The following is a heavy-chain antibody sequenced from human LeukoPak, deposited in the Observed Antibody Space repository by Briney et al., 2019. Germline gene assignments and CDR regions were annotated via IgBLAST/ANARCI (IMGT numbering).Heavy chain of an antibody. CDR2: IKPDGSEK. Sequence: PGGSLRLSCAASHFTFTSYWMSWVRQAPGKGLEWVANIKPDGSEKYYVDSVKGRFTISRDNAKNSLYLQMDSLRAEDTAIYYCAREFNSFLADCSGGQCLFMSWGQGILVTVSS. V-gene: IGHV3-7*01. J-gene: IGHJ4*02. CDR3: AREFNSFLADCSGGQCLFMS. D-gene: IGHD2-15*01. CDR1: HFTFTSYW.